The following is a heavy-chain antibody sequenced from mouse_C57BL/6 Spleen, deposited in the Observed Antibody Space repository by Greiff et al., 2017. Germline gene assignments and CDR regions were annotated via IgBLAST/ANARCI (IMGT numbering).Heavy chain of an antibody. CDR3: ARDYYGSSYGGDYYAMDY. D-gene: IGHD1-1*01. CDR2: ISDGGSYT. CDR1: GFTFSSYA. V-gene: IGHV5-4*01. J-gene: IGHJ4*01. Sequence: EVKLVESGGGLVKPGGSLKLSCAASGFTFSSYAMSWVRQTPEKRLEWVATISDGGSYTYYPDNVKGRFTISRDNAKNNLYLQMSHLKSEDTAMYYCARDYYGSSYGGDYYAMDYWGQGTSVTVSS.